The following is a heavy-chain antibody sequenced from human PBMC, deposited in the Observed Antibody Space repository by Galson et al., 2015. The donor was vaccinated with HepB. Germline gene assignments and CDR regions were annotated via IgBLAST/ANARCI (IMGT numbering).Heavy chain of an antibody. CDR2: ISSSSSYI. V-gene: IGHV3-21*01. CDR3: AGSGYYPNYFDY. Sequence: SLRLSCAASGFTFSSYSMNWVRQAPGKGLEWVSSISSSSSYIYYADSVKGRFTISRDNAKNSLYLQMNSLRAEDTAVYYCAGSGYYPNYFDYWGQGTLVTVSS. CDR1: GFTFSSYS. D-gene: IGHD3-22*01. J-gene: IGHJ4*02.